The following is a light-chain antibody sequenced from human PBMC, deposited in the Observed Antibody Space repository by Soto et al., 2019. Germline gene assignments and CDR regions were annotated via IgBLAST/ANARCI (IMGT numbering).Light chain of an antibody. CDR1: QTVSRMY. CDR2: GTS. V-gene: IGKV3D-7*01. CDR3: PQDINLPWT. Sequence: EIVLTQSPATLSLSPGERATLSCRASQTVSRMYLSWFQQKPGQAPRPLIYGTSTWATGIPVRFTGSGAGTDFTLIISSLQPEDFAVYFCPQDINLPWTFGQETKVEIK. J-gene: IGKJ1*01.